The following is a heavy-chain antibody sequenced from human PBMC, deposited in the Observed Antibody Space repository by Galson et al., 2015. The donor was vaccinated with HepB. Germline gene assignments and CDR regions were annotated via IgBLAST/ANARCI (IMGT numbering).Heavy chain of an antibody. D-gene: IGHD3-22*01. CDR2: ISAYNGNT. Sequence: SVKVSCKASGYTFTSYGISWVRQAPGQGLEWMGWISAYNGNTNYAQKLQGRVTMTTDTSTSTAYMELRSLRSDDTAVYYCARTNTYYYDSSGYPSYHFDYWGQGTLVTVSS. CDR1: GYTFTSYG. J-gene: IGHJ4*02. CDR3: ARTNTYYYDSSGYPSYHFDY. V-gene: IGHV1-18*01.